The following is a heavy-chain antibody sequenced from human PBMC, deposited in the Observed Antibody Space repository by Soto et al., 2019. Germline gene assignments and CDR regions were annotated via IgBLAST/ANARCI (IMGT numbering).Heavy chain of an antibody. CDR2: IYDTGST. J-gene: IGHJ4*02. Sequence: SETLSLTCSVSGGSISGYYWIWIRQTPGKGLEWIVYIYDTGSTNYNPSLKSRLSFSVDTSKNQFSLKLSSVTAADTAVYYCARYYCSIVTCYYFDYWGQGTLVTVSS. V-gene: IGHV4-59*01. CDR3: ARYYCSIVTCYYFDY. CDR1: GGSISGYY. D-gene: IGHD2-2*01.